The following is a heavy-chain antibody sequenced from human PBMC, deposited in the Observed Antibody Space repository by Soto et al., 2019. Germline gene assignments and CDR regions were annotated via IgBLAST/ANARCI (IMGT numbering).Heavy chain of an antibody. CDR1: GYTFTSYD. J-gene: IGHJ6*02. CDR2: MNPNSGNT. V-gene: IGHV1-8*01. Sequence: ASVKVSCKASGYTFTSYDINWVRQATGHGLEWMGWMNPNSGNTGYAQKFQGRVTMTRNTSISTAYMELSSLRSEDTAVYYCARDRSAYYLTKLRPYGMDVWGQGTTVTVSS. CDR3: ARDRSAYYLTKLRPYGMDV. D-gene: IGHD1-26*01.